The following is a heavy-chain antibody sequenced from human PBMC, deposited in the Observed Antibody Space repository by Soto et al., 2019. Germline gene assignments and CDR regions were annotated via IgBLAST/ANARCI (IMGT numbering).Heavy chain of an antibody. CDR2: IHAGNGNT. CDR1: GYSFSSHA. Sequence: QVQLVQSGAEVKKPGASVKVSCKASGYSFSSHAIHWVRQAPGQRLEWMGWIHAGNGNTKYSQKFQGRVTITRDTSASTAYVELSSLISEDTAVYYCARGDSVTGTVSFYYIGLNVWGQGTRVAVSS. D-gene: IGHD2-8*02. CDR3: ARGDSVTGTVSFYYIGLNV. J-gene: IGHJ6*02. V-gene: IGHV1-3*01.